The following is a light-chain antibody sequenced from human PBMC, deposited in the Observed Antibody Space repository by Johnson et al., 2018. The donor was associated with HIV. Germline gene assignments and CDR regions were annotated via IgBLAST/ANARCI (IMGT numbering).Light chain of an antibody. CDR2: DNN. CDR3: GTWYSSLSAEG. V-gene: IGLV1-51*01. J-gene: IGLJ1*01. Sequence: QSVLTQPPSVSAAPGQKVTISCSGSSSNVGSSFVSWYRQVPGTAPKLLIYDNNRRPSGIPDRFSGSKSGTSATLGITGLQPGDEADYYCGTWYSSLSAEGFGTGTKVTVL. CDR1: SSNVGSSF.